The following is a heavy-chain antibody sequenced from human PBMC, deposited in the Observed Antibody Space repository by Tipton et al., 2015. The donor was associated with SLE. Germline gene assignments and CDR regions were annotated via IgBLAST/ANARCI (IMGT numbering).Heavy chain of an antibody. D-gene: IGHD2-15*01. CDR1: GGSIFSSY. Sequence: TLSLTCTVSGGSIFSSYWSWIRQPPGKGLEWIGCIYFSGSTNYNPSLRSRVTMSVDSSNSQFSLNLSSLTAADTAIYHCARVVTVGATHYYDVDVWGPGTTVTVSS. CDR3: ARVVTVGATHYYDVDV. J-gene: IGHJ6*02. CDR2: IYFSGST. V-gene: IGHV4-59*12.